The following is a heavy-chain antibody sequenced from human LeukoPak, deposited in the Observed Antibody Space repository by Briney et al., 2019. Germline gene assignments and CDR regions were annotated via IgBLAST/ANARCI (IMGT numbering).Heavy chain of an antibody. D-gene: IGHD5-24*01. Sequence: GGSLRLSCAASGFTFSTYRMYWVRQAPGEGLGWVSYISSSSNTIYYADSVKGRFTIYRDNAKNSLYLQMNSLRDEDTAGYYCARQDGYYLDYWGQGTLVTVSS. J-gene: IGHJ4*02. CDR2: ISSSSNTI. CDR1: GFTFSTYR. CDR3: ARQDGYYLDY. V-gene: IGHV3-48*02.